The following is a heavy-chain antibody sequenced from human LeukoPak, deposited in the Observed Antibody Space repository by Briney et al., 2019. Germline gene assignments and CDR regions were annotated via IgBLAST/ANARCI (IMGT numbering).Heavy chain of an antibody. CDR1: GFTFSSYA. V-gene: IGHV3-23*01. CDR3: AKDPIVRGSTFDY. J-gene: IGHJ4*02. D-gene: IGHD3-10*01. Sequence: PGGSLRLSCAASGFTFSSYAMSWVRQAPGKGLDGVSAISGSGGSTYYADSVKGRFTISRDNSKNTLYLQMNSLRAEDTAVYYCAKDPIVRGSTFDYWGQGTLVIVSS. CDR2: ISGSGGST.